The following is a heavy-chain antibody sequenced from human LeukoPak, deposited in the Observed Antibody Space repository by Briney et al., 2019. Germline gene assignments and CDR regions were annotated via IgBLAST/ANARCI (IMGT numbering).Heavy chain of an antibody. CDR3: AKSPRGFNYGLLDY. V-gene: IGHV3-23*01. CDR2: IGGGGRNT. CDR1: GFTLSNYA. D-gene: IGHD5-18*01. J-gene: IGHJ4*02. Sequence: GGSLRLSCAASGFTLSNYAIHWVRQAPGKGLEWVSTIGGGGRNTYYADSVKGRFTISRDNSKNTLYLQMNSLRAEDTAVYYCAKSPRGFNYGLLDYWGQGSLVTVSS.